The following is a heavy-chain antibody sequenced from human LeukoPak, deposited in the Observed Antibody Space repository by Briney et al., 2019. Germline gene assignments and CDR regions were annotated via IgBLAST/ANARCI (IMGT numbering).Heavy chain of an antibody. D-gene: IGHD3-3*01. CDR1: GFTFSSYG. CDR3: AKDETIFGVVTYDAFDI. CDR2: IRYDGSNK. Sequence: GGSLRLSCAASGFTFSSYGMHWVRQAPGKGLEWVAFIRYDGSNKYYADSVKGRFTISRDNSKNTLYLRMNSLRAEDMAVYYCAKDETIFGVVTYDAFDIWGQGTMVTVSS. J-gene: IGHJ3*02. V-gene: IGHV3-30*02.